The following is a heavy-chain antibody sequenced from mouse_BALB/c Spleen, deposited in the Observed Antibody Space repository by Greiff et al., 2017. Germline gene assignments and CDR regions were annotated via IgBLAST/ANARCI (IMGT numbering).Heavy chain of an antibody. CDR1: GYSITSDYA. Sequence: EVQLQESGPGLVKPSQSLSLTCTVTGYSITSDYAWNWIRQFPGNKLEWMGYISYSGSTSYNPSLKSRISITRDTSKNQFFLQLNSVTTEDTATYYCARVESTMITTFDYWGQGTTLTVSS. CDR3: ARVESTMITTFDY. D-gene: IGHD2-4*01. V-gene: IGHV3-2*02. J-gene: IGHJ2*01. CDR2: ISYSGST.